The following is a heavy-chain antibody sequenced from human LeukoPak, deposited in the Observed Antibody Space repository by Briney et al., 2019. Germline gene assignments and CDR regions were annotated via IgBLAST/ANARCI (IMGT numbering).Heavy chain of an antibody. CDR2: IIPIFGTA. V-gene: IGHV1-69*05. J-gene: IGHJ3*02. Sequence: ASVKVSCKASGGTFSSYAISWVRQAPGQGLEWMGGIIPIFGTANYAQKFQGRVTITTDESTSTAYMELSSLRSEDTAVYYCARDSSYCSSTSCYTVWAFDIWGQGTMVTVSS. CDR1: GGTFSSYA. CDR3: ARDSSYCSSTSCYTVWAFDI. D-gene: IGHD2-2*02.